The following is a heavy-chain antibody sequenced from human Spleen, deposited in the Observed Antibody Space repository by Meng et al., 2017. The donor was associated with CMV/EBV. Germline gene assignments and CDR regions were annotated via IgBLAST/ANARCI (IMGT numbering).Heavy chain of an antibody. V-gene: IGHV4-59*01. J-gene: IGHJ4*02. D-gene: IGHD1-7*01. Sequence: SETLSLTCTVSGGSISRDYWNWFRQPPGKGLEWIGYIYYNDNTNYNPSLKSRVTISVDTSKNQFSLKLSSVTAADTAVYYCARSQLQAHTDYWGQGTLVTVSS. CDR2: IYYNDNT. CDR1: GGSISRDY. CDR3: ARSQLQAHTDY.